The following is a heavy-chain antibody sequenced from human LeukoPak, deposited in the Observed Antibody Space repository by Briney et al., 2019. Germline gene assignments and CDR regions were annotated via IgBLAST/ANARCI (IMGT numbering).Heavy chain of an antibody. J-gene: IGHJ1*01. V-gene: IGHV4-34*01. CDR1: GGSFSGYY. CDR3: ARLIAYYDSSGHNRRCFQH. CDR2: INHSGST. D-gene: IGHD3-22*01. Sequence: PSETLSLTCAVYGGSFSGYYWSWIRQPPGKGLEWIGEINHSGSTNYNPSLKSRVTISVDTSKNQFSLKLSSVTAADTAVYYCARLIAYYDSSGHNRRCFQHWGQGTLVTVSS.